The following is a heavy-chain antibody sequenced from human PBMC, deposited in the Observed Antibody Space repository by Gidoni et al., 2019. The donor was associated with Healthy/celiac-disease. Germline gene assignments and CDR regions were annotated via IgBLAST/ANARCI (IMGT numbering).Heavy chain of an antibody. J-gene: IGHJ4*02. CDR2: ISGSGGST. V-gene: IGHV3-23*01. CDR3: ARARGSYRTHACDY. Sequence: EVQLLESGGGLVQPGGSLRLSCAASGFTFSSYAMSWVRQAPGKGLEWVSAISGSGGSTYYADSVKGRFTISRDNSKNTLYLQMNSLRAEDTAVYYCARARGSYRTHACDYWGQGTLVTVSS. CDR1: GFTFSSYA. D-gene: IGHD3-16*02.